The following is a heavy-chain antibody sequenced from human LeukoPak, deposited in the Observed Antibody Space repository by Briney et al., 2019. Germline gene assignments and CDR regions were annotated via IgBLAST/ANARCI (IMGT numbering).Heavy chain of an antibody. CDR2: IWYDGSNK. D-gene: IGHD3-22*01. CDR1: GFTFSSYG. J-gene: IGHJ4*02. CDR3: AKGGRASDSSAPGGYFDY. Sequence: GRSLRLSCAASGFTFSSYGMHWVRQAPGKGLEWVAVIWYDGSNKYYADSVKGRFTISRDNSKNTLYLQMNSLRAEDTAVYYCAKGGRASDSSAPGGYFDYWGQGTLVIVSS. V-gene: IGHV3-33*06.